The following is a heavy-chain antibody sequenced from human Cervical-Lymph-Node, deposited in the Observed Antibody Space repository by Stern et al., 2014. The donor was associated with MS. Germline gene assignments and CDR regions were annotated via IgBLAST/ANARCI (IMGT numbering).Heavy chain of an antibody. D-gene: IGHD5-12*01. CDR3: VRGWEPRQDGPSGHDYDAFDI. CDR2: ISSSGDTI. J-gene: IGHJ3*02. V-gene: IGHV3-11*01. Sequence: VHLVEYGGGLVKPGGSLRLSCAASGFTFSDSYMTWIRQTPGKGLEWVSYISSSGDTIKYAESVKGRFTVSRDNAKNSLSLQMSSLRVEDTAVYYCVRGWEPRQDGPSGHDYDAFDIWGQGTMVTVSS. CDR1: GFTFSDSY.